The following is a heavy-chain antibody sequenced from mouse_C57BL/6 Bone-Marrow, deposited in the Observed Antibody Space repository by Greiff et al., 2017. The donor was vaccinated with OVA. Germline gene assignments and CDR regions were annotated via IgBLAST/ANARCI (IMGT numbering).Heavy chain of an antibody. CDR1: DSEVFPIAY. Sequence: VQLQQSGSELRSPGSSVKLSCKDFDSEVFPIAYMSWVRQKPGHGFEWIGGILPSIGRTIYGEKFEDKATLDADTLSNTAYLELNSLTSEDSAIYYCATTVVADYYAMDYWGQGTSVTVSS. J-gene: IGHJ4*01. CDR3: ATTVVADYYAMDY. V-gene: IGHV15-2*01. D-gene: IGHD1-1*01. CDR2: ILPSIGRT.